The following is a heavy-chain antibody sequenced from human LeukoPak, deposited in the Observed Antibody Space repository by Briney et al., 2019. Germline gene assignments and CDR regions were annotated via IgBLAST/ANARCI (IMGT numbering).Heavy chain of an antibody. CDR1: GFTFSDYY. CDR2: ISSSGSTI. CDR3: ARDRRVYCSGGSCYSSDFDY. D-gene: IGHD2-15*01. V-gene: IGHV3-11*01. Sequence: GGSLRLSCAASGFTFSDYYMSWIRQAPGKGLEWVSYISSSGSTIYYADSVKGRFTISRDNAKNSLYLQMNSLRAEDTAVYYCARDRRVYCSGGSCYSSDFDYRGQGTLVTVSP. J-gene: IGHJ4*02.